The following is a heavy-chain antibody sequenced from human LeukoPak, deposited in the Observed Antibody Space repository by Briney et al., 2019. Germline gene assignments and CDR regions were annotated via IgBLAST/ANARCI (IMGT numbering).Heavy chain of an antibody. CDR1: GASISGFY. J-gene: IGHJ4*02. CDR2: IYTSGRT. Sequence: PSETLSLTCTVSGASISGFYWSCIRQPAGKGLEWIGRIYTSGRTNYNPSLKSRVTMSVDTSKNQFSLKLSSVTAADTAVYYCASFGVFQYLDYWGQGTLVTVSS. CDR3: ASFGVFQYLDY. V-gene: IGHV4-4*07. D-gene: IGHD2-8*01.